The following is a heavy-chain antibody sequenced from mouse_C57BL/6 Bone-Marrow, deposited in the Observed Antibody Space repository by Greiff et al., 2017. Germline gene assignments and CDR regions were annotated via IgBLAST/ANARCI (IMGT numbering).Heavy chain of an antibody. V-gene: IGHV5-4*03. CDR1: GFTFSSYA. CDR2: ISDGGSYT. CDR3: ARGYDYPYAMDY. D-gene: IGHD2-4*01. Sequence: EVKLVESGGGLVKPGGSLKLSCAASGFTFSSYAMSWVRQTPEKGLEWVATISDGGSYTYYPDNVKGRFTISGDNAKNNLYLQMSHLKSEDTAMYYCARGYDYPYAMDYWGQGTSVTVSS. J-gene: IGHJ4*01.